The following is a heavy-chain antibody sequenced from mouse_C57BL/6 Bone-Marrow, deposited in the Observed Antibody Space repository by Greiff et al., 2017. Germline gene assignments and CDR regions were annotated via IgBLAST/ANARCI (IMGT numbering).Heavy chain of an antibody. Sequence: QVQLQQPGAELVKPGASVKLSCKASGYTFTSYWMQWVKQRPGQGLEWIGEIDPSDSYTNYNQKFKGKATLTVDTSSSTAYMQLSSLTSEDSAVYYCAREGTGNYWGQGTTLTGSS. CDR3: AREGTGNY. V-gene: IGHV1-50*01. J-gene: IGHJ2*01. CDR2: IDPSDSYT. CDR1: GYTFTSYW. D-gene: IGHD4-1*01.